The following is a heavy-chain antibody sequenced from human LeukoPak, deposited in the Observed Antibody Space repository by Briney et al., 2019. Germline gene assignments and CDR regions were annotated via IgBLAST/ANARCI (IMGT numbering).Heavy chain of an antibody. CDR2: ISGSGGST. CDR1: GFTYSSYA. D-gene: IGHD3-22*01. J-gene: IGHJ4*02. CDR3: AKDLIMDYDSSGYYYAEKYYFDY. Sequence: GSLRLSCAASGFTYSSYAMCWVRQAPGKGLEWVSAISGSGGSTYYADSVKGRFTIPRDNSKNTLYLQINSLRAEDTAVYYCAKDLIMDYDSSGYYYAEKYYFDYWGQGTLVTVSS. V-gene: IGHV3-23*01.